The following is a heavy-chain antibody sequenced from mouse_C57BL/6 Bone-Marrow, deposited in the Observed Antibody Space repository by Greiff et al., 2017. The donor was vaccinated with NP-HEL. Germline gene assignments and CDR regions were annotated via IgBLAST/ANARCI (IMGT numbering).Heavy chain of an antibody. CDR3: ARGGYSNYGHYYAMDY. CDR1: GYTFTDYY. Sequence: EVQLQQSGPELVKPGASVKISCKASGYTFTDYYMNWVKQSHGKSLEWIGDINPNNGGTSYNQKFKGKATLTVDKSSSTAYMELRSLTSEDSAVYYCARGGYSNYGHYYAMDYWGQGTSVTVSS. J-gene: IGHJ4*01. CDR2: INPNNGGT. V-gene: IGHV1-26*01. D-gene: IGHD2-5*01.